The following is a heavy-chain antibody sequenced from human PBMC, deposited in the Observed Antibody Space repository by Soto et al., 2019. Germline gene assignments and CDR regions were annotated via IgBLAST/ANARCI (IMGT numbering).Heavy chain of an antibody. CDR2: INPNSGGT. V-gene: IGHV1-2*04. Sequence: ASVKVSCKASGYTFTGYYMHWVRQAPGQGLEWMGWINPNSGGTNYAQKFQGWVTMTRDTSISTAYMELSRLRSDDTAVYYCARGSLLWSGEKGRFYIWGQGTMVPV. J-gene: IGHJ3*02. CDR3: ARGSLLWSGEKGRFYI. D-gene: IGHD3-10*01. CDR1: GYTFTGYY.